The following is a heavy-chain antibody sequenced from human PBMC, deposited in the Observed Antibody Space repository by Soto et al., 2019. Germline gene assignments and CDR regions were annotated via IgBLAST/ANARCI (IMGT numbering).Heavy chain of an antibody. V-gene: IGHV4-61*01. Sequence: QVQLQESGPGLVKPSETLSLTCTVSGGSVSSGSYYWIWIRQPPGKGLEWIGYIYYSGSTTYNPSLKSRVTLSVDTSKNQFSLKLSSVTAADTAVYYCARESGREQQLGPWGQGTLVTVSS. J-gene: IGHJ5*02. D-gene: IGHD6-13*01. CDR2: IYYSGST. CDR3: ARESGREQQLGP. CDR1: GGSVSSGSYY.